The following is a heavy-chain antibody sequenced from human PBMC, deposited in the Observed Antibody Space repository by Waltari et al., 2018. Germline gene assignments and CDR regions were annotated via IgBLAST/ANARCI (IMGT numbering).Heavy chain of an antibody. D-gene: IGHD1-26*01. CDR2: IYYSGRN. CDR3: ETGSWSRRTGSYYYYGMDV. V-gene: IGHV4-39*07. CDR1: GGSISSSSYY. Sequence: QLQLQESGPGLVKPSETLSLTCTVSGGSISSSSYYWGWIRQPPGKGLEWSGRIYYSGRNYDNPSLKSLVTISVDTSKNQFSLKLSSVTAADTAVYYCETGSWSRRTGSYYYYGMDVWGQGTTVTVSS. J-gene: IGHJ6*02.